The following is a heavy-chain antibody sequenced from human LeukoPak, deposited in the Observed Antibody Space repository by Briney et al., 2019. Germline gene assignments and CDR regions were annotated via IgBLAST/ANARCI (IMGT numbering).Heavy chain of an antibody. D-gene: IGHD3-10*01. CDR3: ARGGANYGSGSYPLGHYYDRGMDV. CDR1: GHTFTGYY. V-gene: IGHV1-2*02. CDR2: INPNSGGT. Sequence: GASVKVSCKASGHTFTGYYTHWARQARGQGLEWMGWINPNSGGTIYPQNFQDGVTMTRDTSISTAYMELSRLRSDDTAVYYCARGGANYGSGSYPLGHYYDRGMDVWGQGTTVTVSS. J-gene: IGHJ6*02.